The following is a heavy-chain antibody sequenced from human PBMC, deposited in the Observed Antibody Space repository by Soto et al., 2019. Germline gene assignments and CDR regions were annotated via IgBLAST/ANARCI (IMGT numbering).Heavy chain of an antibody. CDR2: ILYDGSNK. D-gene: IGHD1-1*01. CDR1: GFTFSNYG. Sequence: PGGSLRLSCAASGFTFSNYGMHRVRQTPGKGLEWVALILYDGSNKYYADSVKGRFTISRDNSKNTLYLQVSSLRAEDTAVYCCAKSRDAYNFYFYYGMDVWGQGTSVTVSS. J-gene: IGHJ6*02. V-gene: IGHV3-30*18. CDR3: AKSRDAYNFYFYYGMDV.